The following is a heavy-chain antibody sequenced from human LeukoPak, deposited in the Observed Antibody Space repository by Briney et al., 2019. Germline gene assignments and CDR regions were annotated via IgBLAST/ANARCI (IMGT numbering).Heavy chain of an antibody. CDR1: GGTFSSYA. CDR2: IIPIFGTA. V-gene: IGHV1-69*06. D-gene: IGHD6-19*01. J-gene: IGHJ4*02. Sequence: GASVKVSCKASGGTFSSYAISWVRQAPGQGLEWMGGIIPIFGTANYAQKFQGRVTITADKSTCTAYMELSSLRSEDTAVYYCARDLRSGWSNMRDYWGQGTLVTVSS. CDR3: ARDLRSGWSNMRDY.